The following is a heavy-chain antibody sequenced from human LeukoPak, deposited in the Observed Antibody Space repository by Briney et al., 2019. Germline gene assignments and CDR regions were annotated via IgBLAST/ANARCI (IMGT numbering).Heavy chain of an antibody. CDR2: IYYSGST. CDR3: ARHRADSSGWWADY. J-gene: IGHJ4*02. Sequence: SETLSLTCTVSGGSISSSGYYWGWIRQPPGKGLEWIGSIYYSGSTYYNPSLKSRVTISVDTSKDQFSLKLSSVTAADTAVYYCARHRADSSGWWADYWGQGTLVTVSS. V-gene: IGHV4-39*01. CDR1: GGSISSSGYY. D-gene: IGHD6-19*01.